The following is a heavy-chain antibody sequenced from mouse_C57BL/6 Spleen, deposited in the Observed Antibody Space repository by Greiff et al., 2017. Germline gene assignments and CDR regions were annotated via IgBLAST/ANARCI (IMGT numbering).Heavy chain of an antibody. CDR1: GYAFSSYW. CDR3: ARGLTAYYFDY. Sequence: QVQLQQSGAELVKPGASVKISCKASGYAFSSYWMNWVKQRPGKGLEWIGQIYPGDGDTNYNGKFKGKATLTADKSSSTAYMQLSSLTSEDSAVYFCARGLTAYYFDYWGQGTTLTVSS. CDR2: IYPGDGDT. D-gene: IGHD4-1*01. V-gene: IGHV1-80*01. J-gene: IGHJ2*01.